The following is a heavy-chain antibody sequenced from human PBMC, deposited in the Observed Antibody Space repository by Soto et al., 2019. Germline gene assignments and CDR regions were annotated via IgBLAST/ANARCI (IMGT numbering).Heavy chain of an antibody. CDR1: GYSFTSYW. D-gene: IGHD3-9*01. J-gene: IGHJ6*02. CDR2: IDPSDSYT. CDR3: ARTVPRFVLTYYSYCMHV. V-gene: IGHV5-10-1*01. Sequence: GESLKISCKGSGYSFTSYWISWVRQMPGKGLEWMGRIDPSDSYTNYSPSFQGHVTISADKSISTAYLQWSSLKASDTAMYYCARTVPRFVLTYYSYCMHVCGPGTTVTVSS.